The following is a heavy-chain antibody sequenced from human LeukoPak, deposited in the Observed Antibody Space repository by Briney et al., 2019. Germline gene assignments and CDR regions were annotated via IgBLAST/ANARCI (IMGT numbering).Heavy chain of an antibody. V-gene: IGHV3-30*02. CDR3: ASFTIFGVVISY. Sequence: PGRSLRLSCVASGFTFSHYGMHWVRQAPGKGLEWVAFIRYDGSNKYYADSVKGRFTISRDNSKNTLYLQMNSLRAEDTAVYYCASFTIFGVVISYWGQGTLVTVSS. J-gene: IGHJ4*02. D-gene: IGHD3-3*01. CDR2: IRYDGSNK. CDR1: GFTFSHYG.